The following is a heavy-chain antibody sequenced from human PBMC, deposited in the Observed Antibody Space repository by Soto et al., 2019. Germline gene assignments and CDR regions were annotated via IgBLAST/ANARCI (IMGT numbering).Heavy chain of an antibody. J-gene: IGHJ4*02. Sequence: VKVSCTASGGPFISYAIIWVRQAPGQGLEWMGGIIPIFGTANYAQKFQCRVTITADESTSTAYMELSSLRSEDTAVYYCAGEYYYDSSGSRAQVRSFDYWGQGTLVTVSS. V-gene: IGHV1-69*01. D-gene: IGHD3-22*01. CDR1: GGPFISYA. CDR3: AGEYYYDSSGSRAQVRSFDY. CDR2: IIPIFGTA.